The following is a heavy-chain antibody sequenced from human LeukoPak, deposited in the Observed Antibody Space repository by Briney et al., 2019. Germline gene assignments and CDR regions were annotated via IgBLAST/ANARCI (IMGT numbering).Heavy chain of an antibody. CDR2: ISSSSSYI. Sequence: GGSLRLSCVASGFTFSSYSMNWVRQAPGKGLEWVSSISSSSSYIYYADSVKGRFTISRDNAKNSLYLQMNSLRAEDTAVYYCARDPSIVVAPATIGWFDPWGQGTLVTVSS. D-gene: IGHD2-2*02. CDR1: GFTFSSYS. J-gene: IGHJ5*02. V-gene: IGHV3-21*01. CDR3: ARDPSIVVAPATIGWFDP.